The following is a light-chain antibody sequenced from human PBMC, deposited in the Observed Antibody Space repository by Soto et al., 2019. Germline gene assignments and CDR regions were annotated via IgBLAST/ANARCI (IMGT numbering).Light chain of an antibody. Sequence: NFMLTQPHSVSESPGKTVTISCTRSSGDIGNNYVQWYQQRPGSAPTTVIYEDNRRPSGVPDRFSGSLDSSSNSASLTISGLKTEDEADYYCQSSDYNYHGVFGGGTQLTVL. CDR1: SGDIGNNY. V-gene: IGLV6-57*04. CDR3: QSSDYNYHGV. CDR2: EDN. J-gene: IGLJ3*02.